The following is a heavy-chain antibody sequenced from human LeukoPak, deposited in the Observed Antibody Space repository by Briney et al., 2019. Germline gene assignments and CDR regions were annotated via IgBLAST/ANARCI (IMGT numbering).Heavy chain of an antibody. D-gene: IGHD5-18*01. J-gene: IGHJ4*02. CDR2: IYYTGAT. Sequence: SETLSLTCTVSGGSISSYYWSWIRLPPGKGLEWIGYIYYTGATYYNPSLKSRVTISLDTSKYQFSLKLSSVTAADAAVYYCARAGYSYGTGYYFDYWGQGALVTVSS. V-gene: IGHV4-59*01. CDR3: ARAGYSYGTGYYFDY. CDR1: GGSISSYY.